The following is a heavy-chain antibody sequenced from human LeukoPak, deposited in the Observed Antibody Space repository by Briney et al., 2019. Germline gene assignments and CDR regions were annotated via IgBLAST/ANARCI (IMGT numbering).Heavy chain of an antibody. CDR1: GFTFSSYA. Sequence: PGRSLRLPCAASGFTFSSYAMSWVRQDPGERLEWVSAISGSGGSTYYADSVKGRFTISRDNSKNTLYLQMNSLRAEDTAVYYCAKGTPYVSHTEADYGGQGNLVTVSS. D-gene: IGHD4-23*01. V-gene: IGHV3-23*01. CDR2: ISGSGGST. CDR3: AKGTPYVSHTEADY. J-gene: IGHJ4*02.